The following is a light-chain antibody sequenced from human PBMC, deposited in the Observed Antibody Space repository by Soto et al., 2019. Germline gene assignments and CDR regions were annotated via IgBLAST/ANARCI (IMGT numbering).Light chain of an antibody. Sequence: EIVMTQSPATLSVSPGERATLSCRASQSISSSLAWYQQKPGQAPRLLIYGASTRATGIPARFSGSGSGTEFTLTISSLQSEDFAVYYWQQYNNWPPWTFGQGTKVEIK. CDR3: QQYNNWPPWT. CDR1: QSISSS. V-gene: IGKV3D-15*01. CDR2: GAS. J-gene: IGKJ1*01.